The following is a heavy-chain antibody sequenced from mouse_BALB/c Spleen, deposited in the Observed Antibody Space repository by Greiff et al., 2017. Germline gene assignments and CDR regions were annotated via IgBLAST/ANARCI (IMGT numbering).Heavy chain of an antibody. V-gene: IGHV1-74*01. CDR3: ASITTVVDGAMDY. CDR2: IDPYDSET. D-gene: IGHD1-1*01. J-gene: IGHJ4*01. CDR1: GYTFTSYW. Sequence: VQLQQPGAELVRPGASVKLSCKASGYTFTSYWMNWVKQRPEQGLEWIGRIDPYDSETHYNQKFKDKAILTADTSSSTAYMQLSSLTSEDSAIYYCASITTVVDGAMDYWGQGTSVTVSS.